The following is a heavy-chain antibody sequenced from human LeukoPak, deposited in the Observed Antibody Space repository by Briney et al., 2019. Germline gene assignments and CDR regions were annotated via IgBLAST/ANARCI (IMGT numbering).Heavy chain of an antibody. V-gene: IGHV5-51*01. CDR2: IYPGDSDT. D-gene: IGHD2-15*01. CDR3: ARRGYCSGGSCYFDAFDI. CDR1: GYSFTSYW. J-gene: IGHJ3*02. Sequence: GESLKISCKGSGYSFTSYWIGWVRQMPGKGLEWMGIIYPGDSDTRYSPSFQGQVTISADKSISTAYLQWSGLKASDTAMYYCARRGYCSGGSCYFDAFDIWGQGTMVTVSS.